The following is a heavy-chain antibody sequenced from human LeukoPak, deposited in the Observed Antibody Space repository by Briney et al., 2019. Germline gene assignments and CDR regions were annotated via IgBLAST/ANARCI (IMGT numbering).Heavy chain of an antibody. J-gene: IGHJ4*02. D-gene: IGHD5-12*01. V-gene: IGHV3-30-3*01. CDR1: GFTFSSYA. Sequence: GGSLRLSCAASGFTFSSYAMHWVRQAPGKGLEWVAVISYDGSNKYYADSVKGRFTISRDNSKNTLYLQMNSLRADDTAVYYCARDSAFIVADYWGQGTLVTVSS. CDR3: ARDSAFIVADY. CDR2: ISYDGSNK.